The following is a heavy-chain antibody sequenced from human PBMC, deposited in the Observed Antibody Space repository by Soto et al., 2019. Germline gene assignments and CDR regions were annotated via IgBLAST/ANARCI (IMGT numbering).Heavy chain of an antibody. V-gene: IGHV4-39*01. CDR3: ARPTLVYAILTA. D-gene: IGHD2-8*01. J-gene: IGHJ5*02. CDR1: GGSISSSSYY. Sequence: QLQLQESGPGLVKPSETLSLTCPVSGGSISSSSYYWGWIRQPPGKGLEWIGSIYYSGSTSYNPPLKSRVTISVDTSKDQFSLKLSSVTAADTAVYYCARPTLVYAILTAWGQGTLVTVSS. CDR2: IYYSGST.